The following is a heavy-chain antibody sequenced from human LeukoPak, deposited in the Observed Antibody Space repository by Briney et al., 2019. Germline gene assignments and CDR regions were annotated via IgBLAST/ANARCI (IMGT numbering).Heavy chain of an antibody. V-gene: IGHV4-59*08. CDR3: ARGSIVVAAHAGAFDI. CDR1: GGSISSYY. D-gene: IGHD6-19*01. Sequence: SETPSLTCTVSGGSISSYYWSWIRQPPGKGLEWIGYIYYSGSTNYNPSLKSRVTISVDTSKNQFSLKLSSVTAADTAVYYCARGSIVVAAHAGAFDIWGQGTMVTVSS. J-gene: IGHJ3*02. CDR2: IYYSGST.